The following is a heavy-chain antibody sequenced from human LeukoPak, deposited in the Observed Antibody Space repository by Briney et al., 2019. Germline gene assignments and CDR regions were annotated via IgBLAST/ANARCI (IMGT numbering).Heavy chain of an antibody. J-gene: IGHJ6*03. CDR3: ARDRTSQDYYYMDV. D-gene: IGHD1-1*01. V-gene: IGHV1-18*01. CDR1: GYTFTSYG. Sequence: ASVKVSCKASGYTFTSYGISWVRQAPGQGLEWMGWISANNGNTNYAQKLQGRVTMTTDTSTSTAYMELRSLRSDDTAVYYCARDRTSQDYYYMDVWGKGTTVTVSS. CDR2: ISANNGNT.